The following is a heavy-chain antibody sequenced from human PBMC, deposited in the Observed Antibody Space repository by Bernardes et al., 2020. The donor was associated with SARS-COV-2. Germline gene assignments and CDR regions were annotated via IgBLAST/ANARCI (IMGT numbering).Heavy chain of an antibody. D-gene: IGHD3-10*01. Sequence: GGSLRLSCAASGFTFSNYAMSWVRQAPGKGLEWVSSMSGTGGTTYYADSVKGRFTISRDNSKNTLYLQMNSLRAEDTAVYYCAKEDGSGSYTAGYYYHGMDVWGQGTTVTVSS. J-gene: IGHJ6*02. V-gene: IGHV3-23*01. CDR3: AKEDGSGSYTAGYYYHGMDV. CDR2: MSGTGGTT. CDR1: GFTFSNYA.